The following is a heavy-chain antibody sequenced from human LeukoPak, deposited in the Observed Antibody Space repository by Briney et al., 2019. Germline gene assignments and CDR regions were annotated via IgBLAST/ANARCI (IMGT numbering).Heavy chain of an antibody. D-gene: IGHD4-17*01. CDR3: ARADYGDSSFDY. CDR1: GFTFSSYW. CDR2: INSDGSST. V-gene: IGHV3-74*01. J-gene: IGHJ4*02. Sequence: GGSLRLSCAASGFTFSSYWMYWVRQAPGKGLVWVSRINSDGSSTSYADSVKGRFTISRDNAKNTLYLQMNSLRAEDTAVYYCARADYGDSSFDYWGQGTLVTVSS.